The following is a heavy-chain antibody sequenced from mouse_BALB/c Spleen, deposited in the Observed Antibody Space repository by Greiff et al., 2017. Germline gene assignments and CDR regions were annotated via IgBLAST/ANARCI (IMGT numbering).Heavy chain of an antibody. V-gene: IGHV1-69*02. CDR2: IYPSDSYT. D-gene: IGHD1-2*01. Sequence: QVQLQQSGAELVRPGASVKLSCKASGYTFTSYWINWVKQRPGQGLEWIGNIYPSDSYTNYNQKFKDKATLTVDKSSSTAYMQLSSPTSEDSAVYYCTRGDTTATNYYAMDYWGQGTSVTVSS. CDR3: TRGDTTATNYYAMDY. CDR1: GYTFTSYW. J-gene: IGHJ4*01.